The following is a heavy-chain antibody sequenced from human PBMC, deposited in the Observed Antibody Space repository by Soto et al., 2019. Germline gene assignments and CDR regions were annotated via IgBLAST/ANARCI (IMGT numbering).Heavy chain of an antibody. D-gene: IGHD2-15*01. Sequence: SETLSLTCAVYGGSFSGYYWSWIRQPPGKGLEWIGEINHSGGTNYNPSLKSRVTISVDTSKNQFSLKLSSVTAADTAVYYCARGYCSGGSCYSNYYYMDVWGKGTTVT. CDR1: GGSFSGYY. J-gene: IGHJ6*03. CDR3: ARGYCSGGSCYSNYYYMDV. V-gene: IGHV4-34*01. CDR2: INHSGGT.